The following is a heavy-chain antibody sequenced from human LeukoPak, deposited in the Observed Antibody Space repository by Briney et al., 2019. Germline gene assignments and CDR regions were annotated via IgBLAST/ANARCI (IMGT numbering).Heavy chain of an antibody. V-gene: IGHV1-46*01. D-gene: IGHD2-2*01. J-gene: IGHJ3*02. CDR3: ASGIVVVPAAMSGAFDI. CDR2: INPSGGST. Sequence: ASVKVSCKASGYTFTSYYMHWVRQAPGRGLEWMGIINPSGGSTSYAQKFQGRVTMTRDMSTSTVYMELSSLRSEDTAVYYCASGIVVVPAAMSGAFDIWGQGTMVTVSS. CDR1: GYTFTSYY.